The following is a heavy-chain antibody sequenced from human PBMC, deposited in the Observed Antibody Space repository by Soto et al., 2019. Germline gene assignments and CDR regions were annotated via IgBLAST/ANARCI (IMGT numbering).Heavy chain of an antibody. D-gene: IGHD2-2*01. CDR1: GYSFTSYW. J-gene: IGHJ6*02. V-gene: IGHV5-51*01. CDR3: ARAYCSSTSCYSHYYGMDV. Sequence: GESLKISCKGSGYSFTSYWIGWVRQMPGKGLEWMGIIYPGDSDTRYSPSFQGQVTISADKSFSTAYLQWSSLKASDTAMYYCARAYCSSTSCYSHYYGMDVWGQGTTVTVS. CDR2: IYPGDSDT.